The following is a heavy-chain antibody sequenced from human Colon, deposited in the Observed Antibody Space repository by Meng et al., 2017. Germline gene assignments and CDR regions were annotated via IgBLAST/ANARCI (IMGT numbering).Heavy chain of an antibody. V-gene: IGHV5-51*01. J-gene: IGHJ4*02. Sequence: GGSLRLSCKGSGYTFNNYWIAWVRQMHGKGLEWMGIIYPDDSDTSYSPSFQGQVTISADRSVNTAYLQWSSLKASDEATYFCARQAGSSSGWYYFDFWGQGTLVTVSS. CDR1: GYTFNNYW. CDR2: IYPDDSDT. CDR3: ARQAGSSSGWYYFDF. D-gene: IGHD6-19*01.